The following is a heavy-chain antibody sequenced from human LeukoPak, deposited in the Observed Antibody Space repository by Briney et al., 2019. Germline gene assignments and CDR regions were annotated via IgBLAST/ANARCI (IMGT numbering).Heavy chain of an antibody. V-gene: IGHV4-59*01. D-gene: IGHD6-13*01. CDR3: ASSLGYSSSWFDY. Sequence: SETLSLTCAVYGGSFSSYYWSWIRQPPGKGLEWIGYIYYSGSTNYNPSLKSRVTISVDTSKNQFSLKLSSVTAADTAVYYCASSLGYSSSWFDYWGQGTLVTVSS. J-gene: IGHJ5*01. CDR2: IYYSGST. CDR1: GGSFSSYY.